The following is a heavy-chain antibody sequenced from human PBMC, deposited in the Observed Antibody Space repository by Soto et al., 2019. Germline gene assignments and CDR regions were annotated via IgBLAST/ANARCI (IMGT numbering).Heavy chain of an antibody. J-gene: IGHJ2*01. V-gene: IGHV1-2*04. D-gene: IGHD3-22*01. Sequence: QVQLVQSGAEVKKPGASVKVSCKASGYTFTGYYMHWVRQAPGQGLEWMGWINPNSGGTNYAQQFQGWVTMTRDTSLSTAYMELSRLRSDDTAVYYCVREGYDSSGYYPFDLWGRGTLVTVSS. CDR2: INPNSGGT. CDR3: VREGYDSSGYYPFDL. CDR1: GYTFTGYY.